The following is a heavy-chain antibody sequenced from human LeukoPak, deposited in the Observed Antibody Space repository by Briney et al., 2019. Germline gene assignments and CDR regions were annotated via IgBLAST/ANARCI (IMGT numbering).Heavy chain of an antibody. CDR1: GFTFSSYW. CDR3: ARVVGIVVVPAAVDY. CDR2: ISSSSSYI. Sequence: GGSLRLSCAASGFTFSSYWMSWVRQAPGKGLEWVSSISSSSSYIYYADSVKGRFTISRDNAKNSLYLQMNSLRAEDTAVYYCARVVGIVVVPAAVDYWGQGTLVTVSS. J-gene: IGHJ4*02. V-gene: IGHV3-21*01. D-gene: IGHD2-2*03.